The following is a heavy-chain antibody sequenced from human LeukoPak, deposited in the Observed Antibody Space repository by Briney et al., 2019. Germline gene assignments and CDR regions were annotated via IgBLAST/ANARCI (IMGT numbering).Heavy chain of an antibody. CDR3: ARPKYSSSWQIFDY. J-gene: IGHJ4*02. D-gene: IGHD6-13*01. V-gene: IGHV3-11*01. CDR2: ISSSGNTI. Sequence: GGSLRLSCAASGFTFSDYYMSWIRQAPGKGLEWVSYISSSGNTIYYADSVKGRFTISRDNAKNSLCLQMNSQRAEDTAVYYCARPKYSSSWQIFDYWGQGTLVTASS. CDR1: GFTFSDYY.